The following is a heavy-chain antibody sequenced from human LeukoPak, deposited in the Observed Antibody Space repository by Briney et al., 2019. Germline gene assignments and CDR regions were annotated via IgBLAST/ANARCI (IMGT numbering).Heavy chain of an antibody. Sequence: AGGSLRLSCAASGFTFSSYWMHWVRQAPGKGLVWVSRINSDGSSTSYADSVKGRFTISRDNAKNTLYLQMNSLRAEDTAVYYCARGRLLPYYFDYWGQGTLVTVSS. CDR1: GFTFSSYW. CDR3: ARGRLLPYYFDY. V-gene: IGHV3-74*01. D-gene: IGHD3-22*01. J-gene: IGHJ4*02. CDR2: INSDGSST.